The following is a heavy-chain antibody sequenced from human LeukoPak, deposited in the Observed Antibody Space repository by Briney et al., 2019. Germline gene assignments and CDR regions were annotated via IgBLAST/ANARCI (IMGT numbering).Heavy chain of an antibody. CDR3: ARGGQGDGYSADEAFDF. J-gene: IGHJ3*01. Sequence: SQTLSLTCVISGDSVASNSTACNWIRQSPSRGLEWLGRTYYRSKWYNDYAVSVKSRITINPDTSKNQFSLLLNSVTPEDTAVYYCARGGQGDGYSADEAFDFWGQGTMVTVS. V-gene: IGHV6-1*01. D-gene: IGHD5-24*01. CDR1: GDSVASNSTA. CDR2: TYYRSKWYN.